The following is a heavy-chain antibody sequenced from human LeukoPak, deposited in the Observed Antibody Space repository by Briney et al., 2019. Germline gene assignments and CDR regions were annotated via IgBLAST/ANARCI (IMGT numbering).Heavy chain of an antibody. V-gene: IGHV4-39*01. CDR3: AGHLKRYGVRSFNWLDP. D-gene: IGHD4-17*01. CDR2: IYYSGST. J-gene: IGHJ5*02. CDR1: GGSISSSSYY. Sequence: PSETLSLTCTVSGGSISSSSYYWGWIRQPPGKGLEWIGSIYYSGSTYYNPSLKSRVTISVDTSKNQFSLKLSSVTAADTAVYYCAGHLKRYGVRSFNWLDPWGQGTLVTVSS.